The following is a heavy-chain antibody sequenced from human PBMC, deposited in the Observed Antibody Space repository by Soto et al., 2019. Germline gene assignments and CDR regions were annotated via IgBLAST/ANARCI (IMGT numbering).Heavy chain of an antibody. CDR3: ASGIAVAGVGY. J-gene: IGHJ4*02. CDR1: GFTFSSYW. D-gene: IGHD6-19*01. Sequence: PGGSLRLSCAASGFTFSSYWMHWVRQAPGKGLVWVSRINSDGSSTSYADSVKGRFTISRDNAKNTLYLQMNSLRAEDTAVYYCASGIAVAGVGYWGQGTLVNVS. V-gene: IGHV3-74*01. CDR2: INSDGSST.